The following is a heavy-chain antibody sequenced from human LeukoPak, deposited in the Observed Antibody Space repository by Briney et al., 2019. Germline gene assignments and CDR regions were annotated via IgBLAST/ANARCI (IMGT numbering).Heavy chain of an antibody. D-gene: IGHD3-3*01. CDR2: MNPNSGNT. CDR3: ARLTYYDFWSGYYRHYMDV. J-gene: IGHJ6*03. V-gene: IGHV1-8*01. CDR1: GYTFTSYD. Sequence: GASVKVSCKASGYTFTSYDINWVRQATGQGLEWMGWMNPNSGNTGYAQKFQGRVTRTRNTSISTAYMELSSLRSEDTAVYYCARLTYYDFWSGYYRHYMDVWGKGTTVTVSS.